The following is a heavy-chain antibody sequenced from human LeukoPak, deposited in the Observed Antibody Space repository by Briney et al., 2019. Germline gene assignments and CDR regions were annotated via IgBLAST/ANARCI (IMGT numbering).Heavy chain of an antibody. V-gene: IGHV1-2*06. CDR1: GYTFTGYY. J-gene: IGHJ3*01. D-gene: IGHD1-26*01. CDR2: FDPYSGGA. CDR3: AGGGGSYGDV. Sequence: ASVKVPCKASGYTFTGYYMHWVRQAPGQGLEWMGRFDPYSGGASYALKFEGRVTVTRDPSISTDYMELSRLRPDDTAVYYCAGGGGSYGDVWGQGTAVTVSS.